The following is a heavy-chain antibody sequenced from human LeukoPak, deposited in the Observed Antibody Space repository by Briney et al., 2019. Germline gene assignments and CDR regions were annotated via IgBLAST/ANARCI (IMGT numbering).Heavy chain of an antibody. Sequence: PSETLSLTCTVFGGSISDSYWNWIRQPPGKGLEWIGSMDYSESSDYNPSLKSRLTISADTSKNQFSLKLSSVTAADTAVYYCARGRALLKPRGGGYFDLWGRGILVTVSS. J-gene: IGHJ2*01. CDR2: MDYSESS. D-gene: IGHD3-16*01. CDR3: ARGRALLKPRGGGYFDL. V-gene: IGHV4-59*12. CDR1: GGSISDSY.